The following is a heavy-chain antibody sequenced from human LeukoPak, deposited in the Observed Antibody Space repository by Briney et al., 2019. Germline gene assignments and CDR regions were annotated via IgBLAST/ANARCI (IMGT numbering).Heavy chain of an antibody. Sequence: SETLSLTCSVSGSSISSGHYWGWIRQPPGKGLEWIASIYHSGGRFETGSTHYSPSLKSRVTISVDTSKNQLFLMMTSVTAADTGVYFCARNSSGSSFDRWGQGTLVCVSS. D-gene: IGHD6-19*01. V-gene: IGHV4-38-2*02. CDR1: GSSISSGHY. CDR2: IYHSGGRFETGST. J-gene: IGHJ4*02. CDR3: ARNSSGSSFDR.